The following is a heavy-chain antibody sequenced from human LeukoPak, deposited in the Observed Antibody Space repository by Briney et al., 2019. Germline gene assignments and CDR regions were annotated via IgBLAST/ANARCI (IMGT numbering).Heavy chain of an antibody. V-gene: IGHV4-31*03. CDR3: AREPYCSGGSCYYYFDY. CDR2: IYYSGST. Sequence: SETLSLTCTVSGGSISSGGYYWSWIRQHPGKGLEWIGYIYYSGSTYYNPSLKSRVTISVDTSKNQFSLKLSSVTAADTAVYYCAREPYCSGGSCYYYFDYWSQGTLVTVSS. D-gene: IGHD2-15*01. CDR1: GGSISSGGYY. J-gene: IGHJ4*02.